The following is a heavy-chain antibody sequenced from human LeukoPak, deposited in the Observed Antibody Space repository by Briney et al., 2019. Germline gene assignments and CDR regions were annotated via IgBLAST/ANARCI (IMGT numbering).Heavy chain of an antibody. V-gene: IGHV1-18*01. J-gene: IGHJ4*02. D-gene: IGHD3-22*01. CDR2: TSAYVDNT. Sequence: ASVKVSCKASAYTFNMYGVSWVRQAPGQGLEWMAWTSAYVDNTYYAEKFQGRLTVTKNTSTKTVYMELRTLRSDNPAVSYCVQEGYDRMGYYGHWGQGALVTVSS. CDR1: AYTFNMYG. CDR3: VQEGYDRMGYYGH.